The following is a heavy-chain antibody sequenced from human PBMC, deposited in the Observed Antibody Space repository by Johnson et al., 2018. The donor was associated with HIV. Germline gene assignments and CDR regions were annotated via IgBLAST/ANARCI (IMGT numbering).Heavy chain of an antibody. CDR3: AKDRQWGPRDAFDI. Sequence: QMQLVESGGGLVQPGGSLRLSCAASGFTFSDYYINWVRQAPGKGLEWVAFIRYDGSNKYYADSVKGRFTISRDNSKNTLYLQMNSLRAEDTAVYYCAKDRQWGPRDAFDIWGQGTMVTVSS. D-gene: IGHD6-19*01. CDR2: IRYDGSNK. CDR1: GFTFSDYY. J-gene: IGHJ3*02. V-gene: IGHV3-30*02.